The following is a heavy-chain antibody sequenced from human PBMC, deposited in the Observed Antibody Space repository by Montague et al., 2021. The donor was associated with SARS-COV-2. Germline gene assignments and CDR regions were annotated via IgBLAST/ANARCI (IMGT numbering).Heavy chain of an antibody. Sequence: SETLSLTCTVSGGSVSSSPYYWGWIRQPPGRGLEWVGSISYSGRTYLSPSLKSRLTISVDSSENQFSLRLSSVTAADTAVYYCASSYYYGSGTYVDNYYMDVWGKGTTVTVSS. CDR3: ASSYYYGSGTYVDNYYMDV. D-gene: IGHD3-10*01. CDR2: ISYSGRT. V-gene: IGHV4-39*01. CDR1: GGSVSSSPYY. J-gene: IGHJ6*03.